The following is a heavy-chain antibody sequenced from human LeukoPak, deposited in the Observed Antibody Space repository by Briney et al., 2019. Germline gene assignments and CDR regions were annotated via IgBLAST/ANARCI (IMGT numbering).Heavy chain of an antibody. D-gene: IGHD6-19*01. J-gene: IGHJ4*02. CDR3: AKVEALIAVAGRVDY. V-gene: IGHV3-23*01. CDR1: VFTFSIYA. Sequence: GVSLRLSCAASVFTFSIYAMIWVRQAPGKGLEWVSAISCSCCSTYYADSVKGLFTISRDNSKNTLYLQMNSLRAEDTAVYYCAKVEALIAVAGRVDYWGQGTLVTVSS. CDR2: ISCSCCST.